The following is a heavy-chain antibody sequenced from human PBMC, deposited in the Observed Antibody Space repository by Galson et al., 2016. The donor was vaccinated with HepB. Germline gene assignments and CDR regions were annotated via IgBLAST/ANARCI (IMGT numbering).Heavy chain of an antibody. J-gene: IGHJ5*02. CDR1: GFSFSIYA. V-gene: IGHV3-23*01. D-gene: IGHD3-22*01. CDR3: AKDFGREKYGSSGP. Sequence: SLRLSCAASGFSFSIYAMNWVRQPPGKGLEWVSTVMGSGITTYYADSVRGRFTVSRDNFRNTVYLQMDSLRGEDTAVYYCAKDFGREKYGSSGPWGPGTLVTVSS. CDR2: VMGSGITT.